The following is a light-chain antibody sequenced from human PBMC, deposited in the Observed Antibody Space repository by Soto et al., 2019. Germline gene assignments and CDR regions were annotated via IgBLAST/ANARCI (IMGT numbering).Light chain of an antibody. Sequence: EIVLTQSPGTLSLSPGERATLSCRASQSVSSNYLAWYQQKPGQAPRLLIYAASSRATGIPDRFSGSGSGTYFTLTISRLEPADFAVYYCQQSYDSPTWTFGQGTNVEI. CDR2: AAS. V-gene: IGKV3-20*01. CDR3: QQSYDSPTWT. J-gene: IGKJ1*01. CDR1: QSVSSNY.